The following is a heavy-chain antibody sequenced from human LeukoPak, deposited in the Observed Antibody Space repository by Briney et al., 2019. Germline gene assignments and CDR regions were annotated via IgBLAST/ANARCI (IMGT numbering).Heavy chain of an antibody. D-gene: IGHD3-16*01. CDR3: AKGYYDYVWGSYYFDY. J-gene: IGHJ4*02. V-gene: IGHV3-23*01. CDR2: ISGSGDST. CDR1: GFTLSDYY. Sequence: GGSLRLSCAASGFTLSDYYMSWMREAPGKGLECVLSISGSGDSTYYADSVKGRFTISRDNYRATLYLQMNSVRAEDTAVYYCAKGYYDYVWGSYYFDYWGQGTLVTVSS.